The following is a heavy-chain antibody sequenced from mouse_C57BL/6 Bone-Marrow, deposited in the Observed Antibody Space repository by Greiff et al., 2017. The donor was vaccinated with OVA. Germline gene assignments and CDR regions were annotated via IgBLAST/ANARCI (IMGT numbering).Heavy chain of an antibody. CDR3: ARGTVVPLYFDY. D-gene: IGHD1-1*01. V-gene: IGHV1-81*01. J-gene: IGHJ2*01. CDR1: GYTFTSYG. CDR2: IYPRSGNT. Sequence: QVQLKESGAELARPGASVKLSCKASGYTFTSYGISWVKQRTGQGLEWIGEIYPRSGNTYYNEKFKGKATLTADKSSSTAYMELRSLTSEDSAVYFCARGTVVPLYFDYWGQGTTLTVSS.